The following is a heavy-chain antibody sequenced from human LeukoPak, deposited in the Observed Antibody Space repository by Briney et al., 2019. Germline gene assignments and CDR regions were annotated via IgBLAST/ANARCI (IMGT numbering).Heavy chain of an antibody. CDR3: ARDQYTSFWFYY. J-gene: IGHJ4*02. CDR1: GSSIISAYY. D-gene: IGHD2-2*01. V-gene: IGHV4-38-2*02. CDR2: CFDSESP. Sequence: SETLSLTCTVSGSSIISAYYWGWIRQPPGEGLEWIRSCFDSESPYYNPSLKGRVTIAVDTSKHQFSLNLSFVPAADSDVYYCARDQYTSFWFYYWGQGTLVPVSS.